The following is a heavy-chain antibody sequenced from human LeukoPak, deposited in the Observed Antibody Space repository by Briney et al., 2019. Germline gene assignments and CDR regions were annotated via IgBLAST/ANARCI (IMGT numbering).Heavy chain of an antibody. V-gene: IGHV1-46*01. CDR1: GYTFTSYY. CDR3: ARADTAMVTYFDY. D-gene: IGHD5-18*01. CDR2: INPSGGST. Sequence: ASVKVSCKASGYTFTSYYMHWVRQAPGQGLEWMGIINPSGGSTSYAQKFQGRVTMTRDMSTSTVYMELSSLRSEDAAVYYCARADTAMVTYFDYWGQGTWSPSPQ. J-gene: IGHJ4*02.